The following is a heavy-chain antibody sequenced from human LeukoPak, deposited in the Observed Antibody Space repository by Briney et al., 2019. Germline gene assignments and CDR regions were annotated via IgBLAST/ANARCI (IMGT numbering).Heavy chain of an antibody. CDR3: PCGYDSSDYEFFDY. CDR1: GYTFTLYY. CDR2: INPNSGGT. V-gene: IGHV1-2*02. D-gene: IGHD3-22*01. Sequence: ASVTVSCMASGYTFTLYYIHWVRQAPGPGLEWMGWINPNSGGTNYAQKFQGRVTITIDTSINTAYMELNRLRSGHPAGAYCPCGYDSSDYEFFDYWGKGTRVT. J-gene: IGHJ4*02.